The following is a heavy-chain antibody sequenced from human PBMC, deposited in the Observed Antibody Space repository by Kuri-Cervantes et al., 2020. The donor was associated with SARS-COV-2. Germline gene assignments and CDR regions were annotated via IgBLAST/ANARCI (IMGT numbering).Heavy chain of an antibody. V-gene: IGHV4-39*01. CDR3: ARHIHVLSWFDP. Sequence: SETLSLTCTVSGGSISSSSYYWGWIRQPPGKGLWWIGSIYYSGSTYYNPSLKSRVTISVDTSKNQFSLKLSSVTAADTAVYYCARHIHVLSWFDPWGQGTLVTVSS. CDR1: GGSISSSSYY. D-gene: IGHD3-16*01. J-gene: IGHJ5*02. CDR2: IYYSGST.